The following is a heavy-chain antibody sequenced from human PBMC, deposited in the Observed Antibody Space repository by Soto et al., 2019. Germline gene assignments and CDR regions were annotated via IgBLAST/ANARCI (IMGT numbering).Heavy chain of an antibody. CDR2: INPSGGST. D-gene: IGHD3-22*01. J-gene: IGHJ3*02. V-gene: IGHV1-46*03. CDR3: ARENYDSSGSLPHDAFDI. Sequence: ASVKVSCKASGYTFTSYYMLWVRQVPGQGLEWMGIINPSGGSTSYAQKFQGRVTMTRDTSTSTVYMELSSLRSEDTAVYYCARENYDSSGSLPHDAFDIWGQGTMVT. CDR1: GYTFTSYY.